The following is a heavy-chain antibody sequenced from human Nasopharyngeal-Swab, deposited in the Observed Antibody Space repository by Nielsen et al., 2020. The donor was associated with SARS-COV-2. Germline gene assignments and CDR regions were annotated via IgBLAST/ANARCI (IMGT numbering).Heavy chain of an antibody. J-gene: IGHJ6*02. CDR3: VRERESSYGMDV. D-gene: IGHD6-6*01. V-gene: IGHV3-7*01. Sequence: ETLSLTCAASGFTFSSYWMSWVRQAPGKGLEWVANIKQGGSEKHYVDSVKGRFTISRDDAKNSQSLQMNSLRVEDTAVYYCVRERESSYGMDVWGQGTTVTVSS. CDR1: GFTFSSYW. CDR2: IKQGGSEK.